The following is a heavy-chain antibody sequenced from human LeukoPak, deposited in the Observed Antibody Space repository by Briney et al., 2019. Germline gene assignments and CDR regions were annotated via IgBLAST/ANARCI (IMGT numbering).Heavy chain of an antibody. CDR2: IYYSGST. J-gene: IGHJ3*02. V-gene: IGHV4-59*01. CDR3: ARGDDLQDTAMATGAFDI. Sequence: SETLSLTCTVSGGSISSYYWSWIRQPPGKGLEWIGYIYYSGSTNYNPSLKSRVTISVDTSKNQFSLKLSSVTAADTAVYYCARGDDLQDTAMATGAFDIWGQGTMVTVSS. D-gene: IGHD5-18*01. CDR1: GGSISSYY.